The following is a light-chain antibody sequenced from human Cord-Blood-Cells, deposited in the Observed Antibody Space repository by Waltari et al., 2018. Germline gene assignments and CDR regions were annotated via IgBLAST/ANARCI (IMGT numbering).Light chain of an antibody. J-gene: IGLJ1*01. CDR3: SSYTSSSTRV. CDR1: SSDVGGYNY. V-gene: IGLV2-14*01. Sequence: QSALTQPASVSGSPGQSITISCTGTSSDVGGYNYVSWYQQHPGKAPKLMIYDVSNRPYGFSNRFSGSKSGNTASLTISGLQAEDEADYYCSSYTSSSTRVFGTGTKVTVL. CDR2: DVS.